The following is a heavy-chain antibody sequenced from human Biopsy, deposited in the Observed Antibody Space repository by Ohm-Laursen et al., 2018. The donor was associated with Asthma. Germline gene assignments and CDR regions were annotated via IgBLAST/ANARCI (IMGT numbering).Heavy chain of an antibody. J-gene: IGHJ5*02. V-gene: IGHV4-34*01. CDR3: ARAASTTVFWSGYSHNWFDP. CDR2: INHSGST. CDR1: DGSFSAYY. D-gene: IGHD3-3*01. Sequence: SETLSLTCAVYDGSFSAYYWSWIRQPPGKGLEWIAEINHSGSTNYNPSLKSRVTMSVDTSKNQLFLNLSSVTAADTAVYYCARAASTTVFWSGYSHNWFDPWGQGTLVTVSS.